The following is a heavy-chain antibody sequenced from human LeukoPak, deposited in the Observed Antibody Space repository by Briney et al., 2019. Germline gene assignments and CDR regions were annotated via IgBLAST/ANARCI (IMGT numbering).Heavy chain of an antibody. J-gene: IGHJ4*02. CDR2: ISGSGGST. CDR1: GFTFSSYA. V-gene: IGHV3-23*01. D-gene: IGHD5-18*01. Sequence: PGGSLRLSCAASGFTFSSYAMSWVRQAPGKGLEWVSAISGSGGSTYYADSVKGRFTISRDNSKNTLYPQMNSLRAEDTAVYYCAKDFTGYSYGYDYWGQGTLVTVSS. CDR3: AKDFTGYSYGYDY.